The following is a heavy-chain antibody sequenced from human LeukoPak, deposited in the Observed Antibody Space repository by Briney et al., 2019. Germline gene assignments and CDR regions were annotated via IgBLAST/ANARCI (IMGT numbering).Heavy chain of an antibody. CDR3: ASARAVYDTSGDYAYYFDY. V-gene: IGHV5-51*01. CDR2: IYPGDSNT. D-gene: IGHD3-22*01. J-gene: IGHJ4*02. CDR1: GYSFTNYW. Sequence: KFGDSLKISCKGSGYSFTNYWIGWVRQMPGKGLEWMGIIYPGDSNTRYSPSFQGQVSISADKSITTAYLQWGSLNASDTAMYYCASARAVYDTSGDYAYYFDYWGQGTLVTVSS.